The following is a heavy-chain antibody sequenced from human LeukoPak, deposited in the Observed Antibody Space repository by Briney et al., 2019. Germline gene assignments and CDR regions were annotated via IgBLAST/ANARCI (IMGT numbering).Heavy chain of an antibody. Sequence: PGGSLRLSCAASGFTFDDYAMHWVRQAPGKGLEWVSYISSSSSTIYYADSVKGRFTISRGNAKNSLYLQMNSLRDEDTAVYYCARDSKGDYVWGSYHIGYYYYGMDVWGQGTTVTVSS. V-gene: IGHV3-48*02. D-gene: IGHD3-16*02. CDR1: GFTFDDYA. J-gene: IGHJ6*02. CDR2: ISSSSSTI. CDR3: ARDSKGDYVWGSYHIGYYYYGMDV.